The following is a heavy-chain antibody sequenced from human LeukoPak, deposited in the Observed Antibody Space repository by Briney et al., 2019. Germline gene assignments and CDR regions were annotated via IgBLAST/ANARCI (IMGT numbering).Heavy chain of an antibody. J-gene: IGHJ4*02. CDR1: GFTFSSYA. CDR2: ISGSGGST. CDR3: AKLPRLLRFLEWLSDY. V-gene: IGHV3-23*01. D-gene: IGHD3-3*01. Sequence: GGSLRLSCAASGFTFSSYAMSWVRQAPGRGLEWVSAISGSGGSTYYADSVKGRFTISRDNSKNTLYLQMNSLRAEDTAVYYCAKLPRLLRFLEWLSDYWGQGTLITVSS.